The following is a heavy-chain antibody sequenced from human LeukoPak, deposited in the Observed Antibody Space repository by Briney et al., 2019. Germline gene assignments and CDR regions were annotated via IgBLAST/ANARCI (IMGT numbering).Heavy chain of an antibody. J-gene: IGHJ6*02. V-gene: IGHV3-33*01. D-gene: IGHD3-10*01. CDR2: IWYDGSNK. CDR3: ARVIVTMVRGVITTLRDYYYGMDV. CDR1: GLTFSSYG. Sequence: PGRSLRLSCAAPGLTFSSYGMHWVRQAPGKGLEWVAVIWYDGSNKYCADSVKGRFTISRDNSKNTLYLQMNSLRAEDTAVYYCARVIVTMVRGVITTLRDYYYGMDVWGQGTTVTVSS.